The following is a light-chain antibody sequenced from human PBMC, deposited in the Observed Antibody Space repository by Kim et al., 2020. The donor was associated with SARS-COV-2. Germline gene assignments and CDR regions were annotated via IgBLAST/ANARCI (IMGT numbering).Light chain of an antibody. CDR2: GES. Sequence: SPGETAHRSCRASQSVSSNLAWYQQKPGQAPRLLIYGESTRATGIPARFSGSGSGTEFTLTISSLQSEDFAVYYCQQYNNWLTWTFGQGTKVDIK. V-gene: IGKV3-15*01. CDR3: QQYNNWLTWT. CDR1: QSVSSN. J-gene: IGKJ1*01.